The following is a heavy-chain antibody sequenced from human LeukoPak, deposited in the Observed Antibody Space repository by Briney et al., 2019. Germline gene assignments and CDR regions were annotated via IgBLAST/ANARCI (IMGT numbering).Heavy chain of an antibody. CDR3: ARSETDYYYDSSGYHPYFDY. J-gene: IGHJ4*02. Sequence: PSETLSLTCAVYGGSFSGYYWSWIRQPPGKGLEWIGSIYYSGSTYYNPSLKSRVTISVDTSKNQFSLKLSSVTAADTAVYYCARSETDYYYDSSGYHPYFDYWGQGTLVTVSS. D-gene: IGHD3-22*01. CDR2: IYYSGST. CDR1: GGSFSGYY. V-gene: IGHV4-34*01.